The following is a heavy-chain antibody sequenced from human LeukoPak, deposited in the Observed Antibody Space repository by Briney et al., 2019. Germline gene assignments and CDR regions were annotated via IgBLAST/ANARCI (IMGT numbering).Heavy chain of an antibody. Sequence: SETLSLTCTVSGGSISSYYWSWLRQPPGKGLEWLGYIYYSGSTNYNPSLKSRVTISVDTSKNQFSLKLSSVTAADTAVYYCARGTRPPSGYSSSWYWFDPWGQGTLVTVSS. CDR2: IYYSGST. V-gene: IGHV4-59*01. J-gene: IGHJ5*02. D-gene: IGHD6-13*01. CDR3: ARGTRPPSGYSSSWYWFDP. CDR1: GGSISSYY.